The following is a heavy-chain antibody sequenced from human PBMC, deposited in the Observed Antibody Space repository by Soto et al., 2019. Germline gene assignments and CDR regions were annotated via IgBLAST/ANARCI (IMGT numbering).Heavy chain of an antibody. D-gene: IGHD6-19*01. J-gene: IGHJ4*02. V-gene: IGHV3-74*01. Sequence: EVQLVESGGGLVQPGGSLRLSCAASGFTFSNYWMYWVRQAPGKGLVWVSRIHSDGSSTSYADSVKGRFTISRDNAKNTLYMQMNSLRAEDTAVYYCASTGYSSGWPYFDYWGQGTLVTVSS. CDR2: IHSDGSST. CDR3: ASTGYSSGWPYFDY. CDR1: GFTFSNYW.